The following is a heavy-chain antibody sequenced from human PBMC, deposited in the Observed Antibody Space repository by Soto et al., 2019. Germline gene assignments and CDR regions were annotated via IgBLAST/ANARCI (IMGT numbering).Heavy chain of an antibody. CDR2: ISGSGGST. D-gene: IGHD6-13*01. CDR3: AKDPGSIAAAGTPFFKYYYYGMDV. Sequence: EVQLLESGGGLVQPGGSLRLSCAASGFTFSSYAMSWVRQAPGKGLEWVSAISGSGGSTYYADSVKGRFTISRDNSKNTLYLQMNSLRAEDTAVYYCAKDPGSIAAAGTPFFKYYYYGMDVWGQGTTVTVSS. CDR1: GFTFSSYA. V-gene: IGHV3-23*01. J-gene: IGHJ6*02.